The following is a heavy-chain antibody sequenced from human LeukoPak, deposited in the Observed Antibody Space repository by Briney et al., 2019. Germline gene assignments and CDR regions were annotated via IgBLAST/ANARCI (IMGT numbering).Heavy chain of an antibody. CDR2: IYHSGST. CDR3: AKSSYSIFDY. D-gene: IGHD5-18*01. Sequence: SETLSLTCTVSGYSISSGYYWGWIRQPPGKGLEWIGSIYHSGSTYYNPSLKSRVTISVDTSKNQFSLKLSSVTAADTAVYYCAKSSYSIFDYWGQGTLVTVSS. J-gene: IGHJ4*02. V-gene: IGHV4-38-2*02. CDR1: GYSISSGYY.